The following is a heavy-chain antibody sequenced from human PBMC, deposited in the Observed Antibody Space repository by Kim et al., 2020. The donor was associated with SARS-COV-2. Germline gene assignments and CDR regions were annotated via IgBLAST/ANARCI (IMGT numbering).Heavy chain of an antibody. CDR3: ASARFDYDILTGSVLYYGMDV. J-gene: IGHJ6*02. CDR2: IYYSGST. D-gene: IGHD3-9*01. CDR1: GGSISSYY. V-gene: IGHV4-59*13. Sequence: SETLSLTCTVSGGSISSYYWSWIRQPPGKGLELIGYIYYSGSTNYNPSLKSRVTISVDTSKNQFSLKLSSVTAADTAVYYCASARFDYDILTGSVLYYGMDVWGQGTTVTVSS.